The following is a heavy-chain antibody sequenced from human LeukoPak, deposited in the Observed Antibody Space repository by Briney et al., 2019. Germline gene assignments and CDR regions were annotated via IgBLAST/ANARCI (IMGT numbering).Heavy chain of an antibody. V-gene: IGHV3-23*01. CDR2: ISGSGGST. D-gene: IGHD6-19*01. CDR1: GFTFSSYA. Sequence: PGGSLRLSCAASGFTFSSYAMSWVRQAPGKGLEWVSAISGSGGSTYYADSVKGRFTISRGNSKNTLYLQMNSLRAEDTAVYYCAKDKGKRYSSGWYLDYWGQGTLVTVSS. J-gene: IGHJ4*02. CDR3: AKDKGKRYSSGWYLDY.